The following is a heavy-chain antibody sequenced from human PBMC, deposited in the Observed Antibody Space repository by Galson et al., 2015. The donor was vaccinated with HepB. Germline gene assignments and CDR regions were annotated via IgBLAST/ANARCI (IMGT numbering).Heavy chain of an antibody. CDR1: GGSVSSYF. J-gene: IGHJ3*02. V-gene: IGHV4-59*02. Sequence: SETLSLTCTVSGGSVSSYFWSWIRQPPGKGLEWIGYIYDSGSTKFNASLNSRVTISVDTSKNQFSLKLSSVTAADTAVYYCARRGNCSGGNCYRAFDTWGQGTMVIVSS. CDR2: IYDSGST. D-gene: IGHD2-15*01. CDR3: ARRGNCSGGNCYRAFDT.